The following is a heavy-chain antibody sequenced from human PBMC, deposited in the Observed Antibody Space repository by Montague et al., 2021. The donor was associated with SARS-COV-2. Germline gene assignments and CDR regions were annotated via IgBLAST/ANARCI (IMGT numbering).Heavy chain of an antibody. CDR2: MYYSGST. V-gene: IGHV4-39*07. CDR1: GGSISSINYY. D-gene: IGHD3-10*01. Sequence: SETLSLTCTVSGGSISSINYYWGWIRQPPGKGLEWIGNMYYSGSTYYNPSLKSRDTISIDTSKNQFSLKLSSVTAADTAVYYCARDDIVLQGVTKGMDVWGQGTTVTVSS. CDR3: ARDDIVLQGVTKGMDV. J-gene: IGHJ6*02.